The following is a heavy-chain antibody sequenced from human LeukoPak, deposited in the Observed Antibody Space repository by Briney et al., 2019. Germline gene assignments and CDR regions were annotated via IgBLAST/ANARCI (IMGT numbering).Heavy chain of an antibody. Sequence: ASVKVSCKASGYTFTGYYMHWVRQAPGQGLEWMGWINPNSGGTNYAQKFQGRVTMTGDTSISTAYMELSRLRSDDTAVYYCARQSTLKGGSCFWSDPWGQGTLVTVSS. CDR2: INPNSGGT. V-gene: IGHV1-2*02. CDR1: GYTFTGYY. J-gene: IGHJ5*02. D-gene: IGHD2-15*01. CDR3: ARQSTLKGGSCFWSDP.